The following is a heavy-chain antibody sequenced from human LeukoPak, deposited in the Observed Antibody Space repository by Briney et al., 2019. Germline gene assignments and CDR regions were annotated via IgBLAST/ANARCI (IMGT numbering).Heavy chain of an antibody. CDR1: GFTFSNYD. Sequence: GVSLRLSCTASGFTFSNYDMHWVRQAPGKGLEWVALISHDGSKKYFADSVKGRFTISRDNAKNSLYLQMNSLRAEDTAVYYCARDFYGPYYYYGMDAWGQGTTVTVSS. D-gene: IGHD2/OR15-2a*01. J-gene: IGHJ6*02. CDR2: ISHDGSKK. CDR3: ARDFYGPYYYYGMDA. V-gene: IGHV3-30*03.